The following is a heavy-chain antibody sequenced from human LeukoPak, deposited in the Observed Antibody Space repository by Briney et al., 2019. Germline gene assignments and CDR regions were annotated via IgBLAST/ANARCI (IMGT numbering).Heavy chain of an antibody. CDR2: ISGSGGST. CDR1: GFTFSSYA. D-gene: IGHD3-3*01. J-gene: IGHJ5*02. Sequence: GGSLRLSCAASGFTFSSYAMSWVRQAPGKGLEWVSAISGSGGSTYYADSVKGRFTISRDNSKNTLYLQMNSLRAEDTAVYYCAKDVVDDFWSGLRNWFDPWGQGTLVTVSS. V-gene: IGHV3-23*01. CDR3: AKDVVDDFWSGLRNWFDP.